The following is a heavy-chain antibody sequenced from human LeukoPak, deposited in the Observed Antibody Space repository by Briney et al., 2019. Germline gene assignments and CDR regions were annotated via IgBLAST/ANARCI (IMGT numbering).Heavy chain of an antibody. CDR1: GFTFGDYA. Sequence: PGRSLRLSCTASGFTFGDYAMSWVRQAPGKGLEWVGFIRSKAYGGTTEYAASVKGRFTISRDDSKSIAYLQMNSLKTEDTAVYYCTRGITMVRGVTTYYFDYWGQGTLVTVSS. J-gene: IGHJ4*02. CDR3: TRGITMVRGVTTYYFDY. D-gene: IGHD3-10*01. V-gene: IGHV3-49*04. CDR2: IRSKAYGGTT.